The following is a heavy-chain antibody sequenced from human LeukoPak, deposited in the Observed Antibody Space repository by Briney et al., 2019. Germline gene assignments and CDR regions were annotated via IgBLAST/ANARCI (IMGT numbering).Heavy chain of an antibody. J-gene: IGHJ4*02. CDR2: ISWNSGSI. D-gene: IGHD6-6*01. CDR1: GFTFDDYA. V-gene: IGHV3-9*01. Sequence: GGSLRLSCAASGFTFDDYAMHWARQAPGKGLEWVSGISWNSGSIGYADSVKGRFTISRDNAKNSLYLQMNSLRAEDTALYYCAKGPLVSSSSAWTDYWGQGTLVTVSS. CDR3: AKGPLVSSSSAWTDY.